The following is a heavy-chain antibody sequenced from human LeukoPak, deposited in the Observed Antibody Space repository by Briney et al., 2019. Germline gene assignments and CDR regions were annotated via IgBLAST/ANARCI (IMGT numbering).Heavy chain of an antibody. J-gene: IGHJ4*02. D-gene: IGHD2-2*02. CDR3: ARGPIPATAIPEN. CDR1: GFTFSSNP. V-gene: IGHV3-64*04. Sequence: GGSLRLSCLASGFTFSSNPMHWVRQAPGKGLEYVAAISNNGGTTYYADSVKGRFTISRDNSKNTLYLQMTSLRVEDTAVYYCARGPIPATAIPENWGQGTLVTVSS. CDR2: ISNNGGTT.